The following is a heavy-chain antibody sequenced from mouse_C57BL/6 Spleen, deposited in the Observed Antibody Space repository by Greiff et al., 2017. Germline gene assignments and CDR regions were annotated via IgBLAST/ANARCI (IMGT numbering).Heavy chain of an antibody. Sequence: QVQLKESGPELVKPGASVKISCKASGYAFSSYWMNWVKQRPGKGLEWIGRIYPGNGVTKYNGKFKGKATLTADKASSTAYMQLSSLTSEDSAVYYGAREGRSYPFAYWGQGTPVTVSA. J-gene: IGHJ3*01. CDR1: GYAFSSYW. D-gene: IGHD1-1*01. CDR3: AREGRSYPFAY. CDR2: IYPGNGVT. V-gene: IGHV1-82*01.